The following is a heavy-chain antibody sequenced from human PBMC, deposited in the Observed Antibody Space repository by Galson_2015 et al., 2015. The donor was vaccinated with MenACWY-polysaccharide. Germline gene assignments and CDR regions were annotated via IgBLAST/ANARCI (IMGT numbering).Heavy chain of an antibody. Sequence: SLRLSCAASGFSFRSYGMHWVRQAPGKGLEWVAVMSYDGSNKYYIDSVKGRFTISKDNSKNTLYLRMNSLRAEDTAVYYCARGYSGYDWGQGTLVTVSS. J-gene: IGHJ4*02. CDR1: GFSFRSYG. V-gene: IGHV3-30*03. CDR3: ARGYSGYD. CDR2: MSYDGSNK. D-gene: IGHD5-12*01.